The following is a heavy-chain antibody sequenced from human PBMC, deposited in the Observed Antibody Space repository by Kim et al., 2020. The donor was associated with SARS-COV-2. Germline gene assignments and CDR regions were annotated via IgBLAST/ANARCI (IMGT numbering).Heavy chain of an antibody. D-gene: IGHD1-26*01. V-gene: IGHV3-74*01. CDR3: ARDPGRLGFRGPTPRSRPEMGATGDY. CDR2: INSDGSST. J-gene: IGHJ4*02. CDR1: GFTFSSYW. Sequence: GGSLRLSCAASGFTFSSYWMHWVRQAPGKVLVWVSRINSDGSSTSYADSVKGRFTISRDNAKNTLYLQMNSLRAEDTAVYYCARDPGRLGFRGPTPRSRPEMGATGDYWGQGTLVTVSS.